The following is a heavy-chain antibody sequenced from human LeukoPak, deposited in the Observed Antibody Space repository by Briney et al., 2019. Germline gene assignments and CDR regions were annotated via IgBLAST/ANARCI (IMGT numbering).Heavy chain of an antibody. V-gene: IGHV4-59*01. Sequence: SETLSLTCTVSGGSIGSNYWSWIRQPPGKGLEWIGYIYSSGSTNYNPSLKSRVTISADTSKNQFSLRLRSVTAADTAVYYCARDWAGYCSASYGNWFDPWGQGTLVTVSS. D-gene: IGHD2-15*01. CDR3: ARDWAGYCSASYGNWFDP. CDR2: IYSSGST. CDR1: GGSIGSNY. J-gene: IGHJ5*02.